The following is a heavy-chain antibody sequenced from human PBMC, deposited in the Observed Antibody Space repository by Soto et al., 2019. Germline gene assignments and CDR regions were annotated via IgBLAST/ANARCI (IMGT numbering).Heavy chain of an antibody. Sequence: EVQLVESGGGSVQPGGSLRLSCAASGFTFSSYWMHWVRQAPGKGLVWVSSISTDASSTSYADPVKGRFTISRDNAKNTLYLQMNSVRAEDTAVYYCARLPNKSPQNWGQGTLVIVSP. CDR3: ARLPNKSPQN. V-gene: IGHV3-74*01. CDR2: ISTDASST. CDR1: GFTFSSYW. J-gene: IGHJ1*01.